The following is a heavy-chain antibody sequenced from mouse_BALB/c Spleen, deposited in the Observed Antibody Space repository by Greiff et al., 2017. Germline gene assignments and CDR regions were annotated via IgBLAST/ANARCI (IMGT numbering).Heavy chain of an antibody. Sequence: EVKLMESGGGLVKPGGSLKLSCAASGFTFSSYTMSWVRQTPEKRLEWVATISSGGSYTYYPDSVKGRFTISRDNAKNTLYLQMSSLKSEDTAMYYCTRDHDCDYWGQGTTLTVSS. CDR2: ISSGGSYT. CDR3: TRDHDCDY. V-gene: IGHV5-6-4*01. J-gene: IGHJ2*01. CDR1: GFTFSSYT.